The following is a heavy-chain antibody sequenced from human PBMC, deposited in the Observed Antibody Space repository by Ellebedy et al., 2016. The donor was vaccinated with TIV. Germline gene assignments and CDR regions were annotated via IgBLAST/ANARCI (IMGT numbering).Heavy chain of an antibody. J-gene: IGHJ4*02. CDR3: ARGVYYYDSSGYYLFDY. Sequence: GGSLRLXCAASGFTFSSYSMNWVRQAPGKGLEWVSYISSSSSTIYYADSVKSRFTISRDNAKNSLYLQMNSLRAEDTAVYYCARGVYYYDSSGYYLFDYWGQGTLVTVSS. D-gene: IGHD3-22*01. CDR1: GFTFSSYS. V-gene: IGHV3-48*04. CDR2: ISSSSSTI.